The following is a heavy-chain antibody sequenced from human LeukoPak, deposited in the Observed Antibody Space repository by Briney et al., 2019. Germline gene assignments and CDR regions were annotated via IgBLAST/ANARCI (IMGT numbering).Heavy chain of an antibody. J-gene: IGHJ6*04. CDR1: GASFSGYY. Sequence: PSETLSLTCAVYGASFSGYYWSWIRQPPGKGLEWIGEINHIGSTNYNPSLKSRVTISVDASKNQFSLKLSSVTAADTAVYYCARSGDYGDYGQNYYYYGMDVWGKGTTVTVSS. V-gene: IGHV4-34*01. D-gene: IGHD4-17*01. CDR2: INHIGST. CDR3: ARSGDYGDYGQNYYYYGMDV.